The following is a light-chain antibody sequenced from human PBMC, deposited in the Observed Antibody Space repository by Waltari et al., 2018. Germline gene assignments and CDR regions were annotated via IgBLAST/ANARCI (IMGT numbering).Light chain of an antibody. J-gene: IGLJ3*02. CDR2: DVS. CDR3: CSFTSSSTWV. V-gene: IGLV2-14*03. Sequence: QSALTQPASVSGSPGQSITISCTGTTSDLGGYNYASWYQQHPGKAPKLIIFDVSSRPSGVSNRFSGSKSGNTASLIISGLQAEDEADYYCCSFTSSSTWVFGGGTKLTVL. CDR1: TSDLGGYNY.